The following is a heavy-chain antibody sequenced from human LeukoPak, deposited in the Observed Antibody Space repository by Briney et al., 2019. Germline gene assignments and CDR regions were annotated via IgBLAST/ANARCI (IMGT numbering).Heavy chain of an antibody. D-gene: IGHD3-10*01. CDR1: GFTFSDYY. CDR3: ARVSTAPSSMVRGNWFDP. J-gene: IGHJ5*02. CDR2: ISSSGSTI. V-gene: IGHV3-11*01. Sequence: GGSLRLSCAASGFTFSDYYMSWIRQAPGKGLEWVSYISSSGSTIYYADPVTGRFPISRDTAKNSLYLQMNRLRAEDTAVYYCARVSTAPSSMVRGNWFDPWGQGTLVTVSS.